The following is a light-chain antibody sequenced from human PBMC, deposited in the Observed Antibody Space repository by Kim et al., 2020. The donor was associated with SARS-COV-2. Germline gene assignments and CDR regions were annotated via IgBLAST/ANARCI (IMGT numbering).Light chain of an antibody. CDR2: QDN. CDR3: QTWDSSSRHVV. Sequence: PVQPASITCSGDKLGDKYASCHQQKPGQSPVLVVYQDNKRPSGIPERFSGSNSGNTATLTISGTRAMDDADYYCQTWDSSSRHVVFGGWTQLTFL. V-gene: IGLV3-1*01. J-gene: IGLJ2*01. CDR1: KLGDKY.